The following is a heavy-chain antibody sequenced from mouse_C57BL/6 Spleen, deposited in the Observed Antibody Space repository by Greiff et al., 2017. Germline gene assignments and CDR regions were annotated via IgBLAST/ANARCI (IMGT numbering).Heavy chain of an antibody. CDR2: ISSGSSTI. J-gene: IGHJ2*01. CDR3: ARLHYGSSYYFDY. CDR1: GFTFSDYG. Sequence: EVHLVESGGGLVKPGGSLKLSCAASGFTFSDYGMHWVRQAPEKGLEWVAYISSGSSTIYYADTVKGRFTISRDNAKNTLFLQMTSLRSEDTAMYYCARLHYGSSYYFDYWGQGTTLTVSS. V-gene: IGHV5-17*01. D-gene: IGHD1-1*01.